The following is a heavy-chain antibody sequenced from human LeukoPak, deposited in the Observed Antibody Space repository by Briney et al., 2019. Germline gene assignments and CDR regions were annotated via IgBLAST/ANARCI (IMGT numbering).Heavy chain of an antibody. CDR2: IKQDGSEK. Sequence: QPGGSLRISCAASGLTLSSYWMSWVRQAPGKGLEWVANIKQDGSEKYYVDSVKGRFTISRDNAKNSLYLQMNSLRAEDTAVYYCARDNGGATPHFDYWGQGTLVTVSS. J-gene: IGHJ4*02. CDR3: ARDNGGATPHFDY. CDR1: GLTLSSYW. D-gene: IGHD1-26*01. V-gene: IGHV3-7*01.